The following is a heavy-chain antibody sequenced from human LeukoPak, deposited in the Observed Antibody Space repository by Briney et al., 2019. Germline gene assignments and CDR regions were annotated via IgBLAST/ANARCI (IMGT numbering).Heavy chain of an antibody. CDR1: GFTFSDYY. J-gene: IGHJ5*02. Sequence: GGSLRLSCAASGFTFSDYYMSWFRQAPGKGMEWVSYIETSGGDTHYADSVKGRFTISRDDARNSMYLQMSGLRDEDTAVYYCATSSGSSAWGQGTLVTVSS. CDR3: ATSSGSSA. D-gene: IGHD3-10*01. CDR2: IETSGGDT. V-gene: IGHV3-11*01.